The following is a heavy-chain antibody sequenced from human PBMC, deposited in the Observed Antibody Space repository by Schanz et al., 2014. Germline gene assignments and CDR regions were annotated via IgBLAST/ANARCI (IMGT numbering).Heavy chain of an antibody. CDR2: ISGGGGSA. CDR3: AKVWGSDYFYPFDY. D-gene: IGHD3-22*01. J-gene: IGHJ4*02. Sequence: VQLVESGGGVVQPGRSLRLSCAASGFTFSAYGMHWVRQAPGRGLEWVSGISGGGGSAYYADSVKGRFTISRDNSKNTLYLQMSSLRAEDTAVYYCAKVWGSDYFYPFDYWGQGTLVTVSS. CDR1: GFTFSAYG. V-gene: IGHV3-23*04.